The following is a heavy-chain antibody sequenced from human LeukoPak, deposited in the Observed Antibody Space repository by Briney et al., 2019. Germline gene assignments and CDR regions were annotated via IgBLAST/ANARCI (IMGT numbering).Heavy chain of an antibody. CDR1: GFTFSSFW. CDR2: IKEDGSVK. V-gene: IGHV3-7*03. Sequence: PGGSLRLSCAASGFTFSSFWMIWVRQAPGKGLEWVANIKEDGSVKNYVDSVKGRFTISRDNAKNSLFLQMNSLRAEDTAVYYCARERYGNYNWGQGTPVTISS. CDR3: ARERYGNYN. D-gene: IGHD4-11*01. J-gene: IGHJ4*02.